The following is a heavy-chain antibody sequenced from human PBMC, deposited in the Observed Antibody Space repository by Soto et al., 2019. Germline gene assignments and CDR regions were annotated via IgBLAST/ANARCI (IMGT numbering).Heavy chain of an antibody. D-gene: IGHD1-1*01. CDR2: IWYDGSNK. CDR3: AREVSEAGTAYYYYGMDV. Sequence: GGSLRLSCAASGFTFSSYGMHLVRQSPGKGLEWVAVIWYDGSNKYYADSVKGRFTISRYNSKNTLYLQMNSLRAEDTAVYYCAREVSEAGTAYYYYGMDVWGQGTTATASS. V-gene: IGHV3-33*01. CDR1: GFTFSSYG. J-gene: IGHJ6*02.